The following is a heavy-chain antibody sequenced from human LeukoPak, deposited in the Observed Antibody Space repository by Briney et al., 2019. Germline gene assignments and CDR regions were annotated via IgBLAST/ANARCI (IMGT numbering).Heavy chain of an antibody. Sequence: ASVKVSCKASGYTFTSYYMHWVRQAPGQGFEWMGIINPSGGSTSYAQKFQGRVTMTRDTSTSTVYMELSSLRSEDTAVYYCARAPGYCSGGSCYSALDYWGQGTLVTVSS. J-gene: IGHJ4*02. CDR3: ARAPGYCSGGSCYSALDY. CDR1: GYTFTSYY. D-gene: IGHD2-15*01. V-gene: IGHV1-46*01. CDR2: INPSGGST.